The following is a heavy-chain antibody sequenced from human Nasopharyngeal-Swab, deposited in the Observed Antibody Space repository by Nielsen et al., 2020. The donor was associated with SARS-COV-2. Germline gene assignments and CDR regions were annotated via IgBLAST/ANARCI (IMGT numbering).Heavy chain of an antibody. CDR2: IYYSGST. J-gene: IGHJ6*02. V-gene: IGHV4-59*01. CDR3: ARGALWGRFYYYYYGMDV. Sequence: GSLRLSCTVSGGSISSYYRSWIRQPPGKGLEWIGYIYYSGSTNYNPSPKSRVTISVDTSKNQFSLKLSSVTAADTAVYYCARGALWGRFYYYYYGMDVWGQGTTVTVSS. D-gene: IGHD3-16*01. CDR1: GGSISSYY.